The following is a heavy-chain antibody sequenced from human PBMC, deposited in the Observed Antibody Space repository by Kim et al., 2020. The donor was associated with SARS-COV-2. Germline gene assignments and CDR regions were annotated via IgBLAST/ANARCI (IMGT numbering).Heavy chain of an antibody. CDR3: AKDAMGELLPRIFDY. V-gene: IGHV3-23*01. D-gene: IGHD1-26*01. CDR2: ISGSGGST. CDR1: GFTFSSYA. J-gene: IGHJ4*02. Sequence: GGSLRLPCAASGFTFSSYAMSWVRQAPGKGLDWASAISGSGGSTYYADSVKGRFTISRDNSKNTLYLQMNSLRAEDTAVYYCAKDAMGELLPRIFDYWGQGTLVTVSS.